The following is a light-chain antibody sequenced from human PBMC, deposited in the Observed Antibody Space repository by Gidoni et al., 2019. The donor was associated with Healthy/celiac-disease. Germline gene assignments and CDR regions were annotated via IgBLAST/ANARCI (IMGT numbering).Light chain of an antibody. CDR2: AAS. J-gene: IGKJ1*01. V-gene: IGKV1-39*01. Sequence: DIQLTQSPSSLSAYVGERVTITCRASQSISSYLNWYQQKPGKAPKLLIYAASSLQSGVPSRFSGSGSGTDFTLTISSLQPEDFATYYCQQSYSTPWTFGKGTKVEIK. CDR3: QQSYSTPWT. CDR1: QSISSY.